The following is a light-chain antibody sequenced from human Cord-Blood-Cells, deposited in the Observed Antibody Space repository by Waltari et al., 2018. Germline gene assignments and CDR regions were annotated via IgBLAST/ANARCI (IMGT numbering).Light chain of an antibody. J-gene: IGKJ3*01. Sequence: DIQMTQSPYSLSASVGDRVTITCRASQSISSYLNWYQQKPGKAPKLLIYAASSLQSGVPSRFSGSGSETDFTLTISNLQPEDFATYYCKQSYSTLFTFGPGTRVDIK. CDR1: QSISSY. V-gene: IGKV1-39*01. CDR3: KQSYSTLFT. CDR2: AAS.